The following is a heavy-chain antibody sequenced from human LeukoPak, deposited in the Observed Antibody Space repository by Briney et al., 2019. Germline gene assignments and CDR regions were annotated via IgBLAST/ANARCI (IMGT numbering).Heavy chain of an antibody. CDR2: IYYSGST. CDR1: GGSISSYY. CDR3: ARVGYYDSSDPGDY. V-gene: IGHV4-59*12. J-gene: IGHJ4*02. Sequence: SETLSLTCTVSGGSISSYYWSWIRQPPGKGLEWIGYIYYSGSTNYNPSLKSRVTISVDTSKNQFSLKLSSVTAADTAVYYCARVGYYDSSDPGDYWGQGTLVTVSS. D-gene: IGHD3-22*01.